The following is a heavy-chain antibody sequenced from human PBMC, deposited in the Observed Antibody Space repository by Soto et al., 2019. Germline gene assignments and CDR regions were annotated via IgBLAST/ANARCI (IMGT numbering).Heavy chain of an antibody. J-gene: IGHJ5*02. CDR3: ARDRGYCSGGSCYAPGLDP. Sequence: ASVKVSCKASGYTFTGYYMHWVRQAPGQGLEWMGWINPNSGGTNYAQKFQGWVTMTRDTSISTAYMELSRLRSDDTAVYYCARDRGYCSGGSCYAPGLDPWGQGTLVTVSS. V-gene: IGHV1-2*04. CDR1: GYTFTGYY. CDR2: INPNSGGT. D-gene: IGHD2-15*01.